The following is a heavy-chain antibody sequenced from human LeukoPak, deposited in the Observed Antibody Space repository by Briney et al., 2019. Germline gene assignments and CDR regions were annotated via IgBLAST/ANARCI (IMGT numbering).Heavy chain of an antibody. D-gene: IGHD6-13*01. Sequence: GGSLRLSCAASEFTFSNAWMSWVRQAPGKGLEWVGRTKSKIDGGATDYAEAVKGRFTISRDDSRATLYLQMSSLKAEDTAVYYYTTERGSASWYEYYFDNWGQGTLVTVAS. CDR3: TTERGSASWYEYYFDN. CDR2: TKSKIDGGAT. V-gene: IGHV3-15*01. CDR1: EFTFSNAW. J-gene: IGHJ4*02.